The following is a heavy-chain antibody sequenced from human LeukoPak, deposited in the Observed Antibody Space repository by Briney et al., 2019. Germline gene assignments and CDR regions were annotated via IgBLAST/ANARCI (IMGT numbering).Heavy chain of an antibody. CDR3: ASLCSSTSCYWGADY. D-gene: IGHD2-2*01. CDR2: TYYSGST. CDR1: GGSISSSSYY. J-gene: IGHJ4*02. V-gene: IGHV4-39*01. Sequence: PSETLSLTCTVSGGSISSSSYYWGWIRQPPGKGLEWIGSTYYSGSTYYNPSLKSRVTISVDTSKNQFSLKLSSVTAADTAVYYCASLCSSTSCYWGADYWGQGTLVTVSS.